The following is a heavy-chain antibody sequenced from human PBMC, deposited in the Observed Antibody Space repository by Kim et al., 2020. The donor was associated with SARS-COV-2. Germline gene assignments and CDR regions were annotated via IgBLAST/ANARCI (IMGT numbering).Heavy chain of an antibody. V-gene: IGHV3-30-3*01. D-gene: IGHD6-13*01. CDR3: ARGGEDSSSWYEDAEYFQH. CDR1: GFTFSSYA. Sequence: GSLRLSCAASGFTFSSYAMHWVRQAPGKGLEWVAVISYDGSNKYYADSVKGRFTISRDNSKNTLYLQMNSLRAEDTAVYYCARGGEDSSSWYEDAEYFQHWARAPWSPSPQ. CDR2: ISYDGSNK. J-gene: IGHJ1*01.